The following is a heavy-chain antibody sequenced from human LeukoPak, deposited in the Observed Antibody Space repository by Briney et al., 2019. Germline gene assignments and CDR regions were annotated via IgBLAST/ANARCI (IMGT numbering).Heavy chain of an antibody. J-gene: IGHJ4*02. V-gene: IGHV4-59*01. D-gene: IGHD6-6*01. CDR2: IYYSGST. Sequence: SETLSLTCTLSGGSISSYYWSWIRQPPGKGLEWIGYIYYSGSTNYNPSLKSRVTISVDTSKNQFSLKLSSVTAADTAVYYCARGASIAAGLHYWGQGTLVTVSS. CDR1: GGSISSYY. CDR3: ARGASIAAGLHY.